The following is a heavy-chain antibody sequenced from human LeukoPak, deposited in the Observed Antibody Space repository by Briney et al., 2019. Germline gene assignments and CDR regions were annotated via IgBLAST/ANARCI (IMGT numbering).Heavy chain of an antibody. J-gene: IGHJ4*02. CDR3: AKDPGSYDFWSGSPDGYFDY. CDR1: GFTFSSYW. Sequence: GGSLRLSCAASGFTFSSYWMTWVRQAPGKGLEWVAYIKQDGSEKHYVDSVKGRFTISRDNSKNTLYLQMNSLRAEDTAVYYCAKDPGSYDFWSGSPDGYFDYWGQGTLVTVSS. V-gene: IGHV3-7*01. CDR2: IKQDGSEK. D-gene: IGHD3-3*01.